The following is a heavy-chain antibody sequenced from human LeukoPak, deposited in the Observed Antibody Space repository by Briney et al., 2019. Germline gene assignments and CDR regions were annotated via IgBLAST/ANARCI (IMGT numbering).Heavy chain of an antibody. Sequence: SGPTLVKPTQTLTLTCTFSGFSLSTSEVRVGWIRQPPGKALEWLALVYWNDDKRYSPSLKSRLTITKGTSKNQVVLTMTNVDPVDTATYFYAHYGGYDPHFDYWGQGVLVTVSS. V-gene: IGHV2-5*01. D-gene: IGHD5-12*01. CDR3: AHYGGYDPHFDY. CDR2: VYWNDDK. CDR1: GFSLSTSEVR. J-gene: IGHJ4*02.